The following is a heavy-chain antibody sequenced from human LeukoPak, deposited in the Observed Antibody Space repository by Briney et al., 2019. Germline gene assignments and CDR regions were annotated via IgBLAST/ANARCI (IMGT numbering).Heavy chain of an antibody. CDR2: ITSAGST. Sequence: PGGSLRLSCAASGFLVSRNYMSWARLAPGKGLEWVSIITSAGSTHYATSVKGRFTISRDNSKNTVYLQMNSLRAEDTAVYYCATRGLSGYCYGMDVWGQGTTVTVSS. CDR3: ATRGLSGYCYGMDV. CDR1: GFLVSRNY. D-gene: IGHD3/OR15-3a*01. V-gene: IGHV3-66*01. J-gene: IGHJ6*02.